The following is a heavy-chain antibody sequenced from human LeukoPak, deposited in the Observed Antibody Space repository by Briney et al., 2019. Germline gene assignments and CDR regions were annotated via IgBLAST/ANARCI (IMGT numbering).Heavy chain of an antibody. D-gene: IGHD4-23*01. Sequence: GGSLRLSCAASGFTFSTYSMSWVRQAPGKGLEWISHISAASRGIYYADSVKGRFTISRDNAENSLYLHMNSLRAEDTAVYYCARDYGGSSPFDYWGQGTLVTVSS. CDR2: ISAASRGI. V-gene: IGHV3-48*01. CDR3: ARDYGGSSPFDY. CDR1: GFTFSTYS. J-gene: IGHJ4*02.